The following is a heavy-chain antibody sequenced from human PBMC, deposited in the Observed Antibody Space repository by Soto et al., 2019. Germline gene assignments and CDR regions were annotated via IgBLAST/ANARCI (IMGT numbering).Heavy chain of an antibody. Sequence: EVLLLESGGDLVQPGGSLRLSCSVSGFTFSNYGMGWVRQAPGKGLEWVSSISGNGYSTFYGDSVRGRFTISRDKPKNTLYLQMNSLRAEDTAVYYCAKGERTSGYDYWGQGTLVTVSS. D-gene: IGHD5-12*01. V-gene: IGHV3-23*01. CDR3: AKGERTSGYDY. CDR1: GFTFSNYG. J-gene: IGHJ4*02. CDR2: ISGNGYST.